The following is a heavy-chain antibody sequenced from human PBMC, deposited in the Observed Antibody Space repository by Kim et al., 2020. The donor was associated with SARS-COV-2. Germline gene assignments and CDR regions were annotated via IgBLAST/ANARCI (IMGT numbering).Heavy chain of an antibody. V-gene: IGHV5-51*01. Sequence: YSPSFQGQVTISADKSISTAYLQWSSLKASDTAMYYCARGIVGATICDYWGQGTLVTVSS. CDR3: ARGIVGATICDY. J-gene: IGHJ4*02. D-gene: IGHD1-26*01.